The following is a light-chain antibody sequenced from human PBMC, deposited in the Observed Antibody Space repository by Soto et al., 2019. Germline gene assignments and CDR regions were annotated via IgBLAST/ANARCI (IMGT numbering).Light chain of an antibody. CDR1: QNVGGY. J-gene: IGKJ1*01. Sequence: EIVLTQSPATLSLSPWERATLSCRASQNVGGYLAWYQQKPGQAPRLLIYGASSRATGIPDRFSGSGSGTDFTLTISGLEPEDSAAYYCQRHGATFGQGTKVDIK. V-gene: IGKV3-11*01. CDR3: QRHGAT. CDR2: GAS.